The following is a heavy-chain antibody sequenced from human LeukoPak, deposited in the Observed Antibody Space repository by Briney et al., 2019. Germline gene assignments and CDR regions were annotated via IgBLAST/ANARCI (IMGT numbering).Heavy chain of an antibody. CDR2: ISYDGSNK. Sequence: GRSLRLSCAASGFTFSSYAMHWVRQAPGKGLEWVAVISYDGSNKYYADSVKGRFTISRDNSKNTLYLQMNSLRAEDTAVYYCAREVGDSGYYVDYWGQGTLVTVSS. J-gene: IGHJ4*02. D-gene: IGHD3-22*01. CDR3: AREVGDSGYYVDY. V-gene: IGHV3-30-3*01. CDR1: GFTFSSYA.